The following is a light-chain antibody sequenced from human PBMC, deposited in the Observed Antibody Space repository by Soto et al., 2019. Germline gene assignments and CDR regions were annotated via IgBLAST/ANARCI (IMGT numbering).Light chain of an antibody. J-gene: IGLJ2*01. CDR2: GNT. V-gene: IGLV1-40*01. Sequence: QSVLTQPPSVSGAPGQRVTISCTGSSSNIGAGYDVHWYQQLPGTAPKLLISGNTNRPSGVPDRFSGSKSGTSASLAITGLQAEDEADYYCQSYDNTPGVVFGGGTKVTVL. CDR1: SSNIGAGYD. CDR3: QSYDNTPGVV.